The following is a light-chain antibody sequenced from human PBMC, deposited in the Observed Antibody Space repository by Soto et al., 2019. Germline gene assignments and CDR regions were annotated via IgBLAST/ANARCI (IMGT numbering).Light chain of an antibody. CDR2: AAS. J-gene: IGKJ1*01. CDR3: QKYNSAPRT. CDR1: QGIGTS. Sequence: DIQMTQSPSAMSASSGDRVTITCRASQGIGTSLAWFQHKPGKAPKLLIYAASTLQSGVPSRFSGSGSGTDFTLTISSLQPEDVATYYCQKYNSAPRTFGQGTKVDIK. V-gene: IGKV1-27*01.